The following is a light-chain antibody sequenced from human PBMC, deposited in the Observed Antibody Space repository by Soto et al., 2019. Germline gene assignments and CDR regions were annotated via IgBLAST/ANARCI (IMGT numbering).Light chain of an antibody. J-gene: IGKJ2*01. CDR1: QSIASF. CDR3: QQSYSSPYT. V-gene: IGKV1-39*01. Sequence: DTQMTQSPSSLSVSVGDRVPITCRASQSIASFLHWYQQKPGEAPQLLIYASFNLQSGVPSRFSGSGSGTDFTLTISSLQPEDFATYYCQQSYSSPYTFGQGTKVEIK. CDR2: ASF.